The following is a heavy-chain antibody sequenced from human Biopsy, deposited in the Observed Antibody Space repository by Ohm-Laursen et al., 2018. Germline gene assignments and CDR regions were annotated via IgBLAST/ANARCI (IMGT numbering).Heavy chain of an antibody. CDR1: GGSISNNNYY. CDR2: IFYRGST. V-gene: IGHV4-39*02. CDR3: ARDYDASGYYYDS. D-gene: IGHD3-22*01. J-gene: IGHJ5*01. Sequence: SGTLSLTCTVSGGSISNNNYYWGWIRQPPGKGLEWIGSIFYRGSTHYKPSLKSRVNISVDTSKNQFSLKLNSVTAADTAVYYCARDYDASGYYYDSWGQGTLVTVSS.